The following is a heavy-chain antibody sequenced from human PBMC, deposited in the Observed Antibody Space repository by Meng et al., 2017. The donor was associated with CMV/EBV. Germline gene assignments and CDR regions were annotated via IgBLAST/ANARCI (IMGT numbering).Heavy chain of an antibody. D-gene: IGHD3-3*02. V-gene: IGHV4-31*03. CDR3: AREVHFWSGYADY. J-gene: IGHJ4*02. CDR1: GGSISSGGYY. Sequence: LRLSCTVSGGSISSGGYYWSWRRQHPGKGLEWIGYIYYIGSTYYNPSLRSRVTISVDTSKNPFSLKLSSVTAADTAVYYCAREVHFWSGYADYWGQGTLVTVSS. CDR2: IYYIGST.